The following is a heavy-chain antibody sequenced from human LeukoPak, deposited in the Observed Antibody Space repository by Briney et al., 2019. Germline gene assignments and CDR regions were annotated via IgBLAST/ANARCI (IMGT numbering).Heavy chain of an antibody. CDR1: GFTFSSYE. Sequence: GGSLRLSCAASGFTFSSYEMNWVRQAPGKGLEWVSYISSSGSTIYYADSVKGRFTISRDNARNSLYLQMNSLRAEDTAVYYCARLDYYGSGSYFDYCAQGTLVTVSS. V-gene: IGHV3-48*03. CDR2: ISSSGSTI. D-gene: IGHD3-10*01. J-gene: IGHJ4*02. CDR3: ARLDYYGSGSYFDY.